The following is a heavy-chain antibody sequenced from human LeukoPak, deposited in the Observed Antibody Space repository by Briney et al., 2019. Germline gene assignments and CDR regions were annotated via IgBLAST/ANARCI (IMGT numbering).Heavy chain of an antibody. Sequence: PGGSLRLSCAASGFTFSSYAMGWVRQAPGKGLEWVSSISAGGGSTNYADSVKGRFTISRENPKNTLYLQMNSLRAEDTAVYYCAKEKYYGSDWGQGTLVTVSS. CDR3: AKEKYYGSD. J-gene: IGHJ4*02. D-gene: IGHD3-10*01. V-gene: IGHV3-23*01. CDR1: GFTFSSYA. CDR2: ISAGGGST.